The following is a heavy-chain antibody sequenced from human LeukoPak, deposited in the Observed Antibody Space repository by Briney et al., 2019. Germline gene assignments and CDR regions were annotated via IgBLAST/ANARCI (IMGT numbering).Heavy chain of an antibody. V-gene: IGHV3-7*04. Sequence: PGGSLRLSCAASGFTFSNYWMNWVRQAPGKGREWVANIKEDGSEKYYVDSVKGRFTISRDNAKNSLYLQMDSLRAEDTAVYYCARDSQHLNFDYWGEGILVTVSS. CDR1: GFTFSNYW. CDR3: ARDSQHLNFDY. D-gene: IGHD3-3*02. J-gene: IGHJ4*02. CDR2: IKEDGSEK.